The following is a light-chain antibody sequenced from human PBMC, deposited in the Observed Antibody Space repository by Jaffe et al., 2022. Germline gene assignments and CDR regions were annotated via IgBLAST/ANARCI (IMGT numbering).Light chain of an antibody. Sequence: QTVVTQEPSLTVSPGGTVTLTCASSTGTVTSGHYPNWFQQKPGQAPRALIYSTSNKYSWTPARFSGSLLGGQAALTLSGVRPEDEAEYYCLLYCAGAQPWVFGGGTKLTVL. CDR3: LLYCAGAQPWV. V-gene: IGLV7-43*01. J-gene: IGLJ3*02. CDR1: TGTVTSGHY. CDR2: STS.